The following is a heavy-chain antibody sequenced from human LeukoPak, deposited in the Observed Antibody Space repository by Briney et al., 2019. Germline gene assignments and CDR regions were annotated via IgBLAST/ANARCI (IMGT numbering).Heavy chain of an antibody. CDR3: AGYCSSTSCFRTDY. V-gene: IGHV3-7*01. J-gene: IGHJ4*02. D-gene: IGHD2-2*01. CDR2: IKQDGSEK. Sequence: PGGSLRLSCAASGFTFSSYWMSWVRQAPGKGLEWVANIKQDGSEKFYVDSVKGRFTISRDNAKNSLYLQMDSLRAEDTAVYYCAGYCSSTSCFRTDYWGQGTPVTVSS. CDR1: GFTFSSYW.